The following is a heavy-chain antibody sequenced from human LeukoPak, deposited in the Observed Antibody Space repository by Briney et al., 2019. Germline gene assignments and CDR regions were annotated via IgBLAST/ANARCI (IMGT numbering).Heavy chain of an antibody. D-gene: IGHD3-10*01. J-gene: IGHJ4*02. Sequence: GGSLRLSCAASGFTFANTWMHWVRQAPGKGLVWVSIINNDGSSTNYACSVKGRFTISRDNAKNTLYLQMNSLRDEDTAVYYCVIGGTYGSGSWGQGTLVTVSS. CDR2: INNDGSST. CDR1: GFTFANTW. V-gene: IGHV3-74*01. CDR3: VIGGTYGSGS.